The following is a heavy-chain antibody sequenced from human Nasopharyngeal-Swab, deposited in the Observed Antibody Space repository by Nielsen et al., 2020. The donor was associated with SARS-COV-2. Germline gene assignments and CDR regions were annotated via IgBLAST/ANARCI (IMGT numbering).Heavy chain of an antibody. CDR2: IWYDGSNK. CDR1: GFTFSSYG. V-gene: IGHV3-33*01. CDR3: ARASSGWYSPDY. Sequence: GESLKISCAASGFTFSSYGMHWVRQAPGKGLEWVAVIWYDGSNKYYADSVKGRFTISRDNSKNTLYLQMNSLRAEDTAVYYCARASSGWYSPDYWGQGTLVTVSS. D-gene: IGHD6-19*01. J-gene: IGHJ4*02.